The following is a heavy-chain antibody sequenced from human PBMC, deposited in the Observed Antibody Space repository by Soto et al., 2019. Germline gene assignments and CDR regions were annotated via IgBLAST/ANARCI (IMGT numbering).Heavy chain of an antibody. J-gene: IGHJ4*02. CDR2: ISGSGGST. V-gene: IGHV3-23*01. Sequence: GSLRLSCAASGFTFSSYAMSWVRQAPGKGLEWVSAISGSGGSTYYADSVKGRFTISRDNSKNTLYLQMNSLRAEDTAVYYCAKDDDFWSGYYGSPIGYWGQGTLVTVSS. CDR1: GFTFSSYA. CDR3: AKDDDFWSGYYGSPIGY. D-gene: IGHD3-3*01.